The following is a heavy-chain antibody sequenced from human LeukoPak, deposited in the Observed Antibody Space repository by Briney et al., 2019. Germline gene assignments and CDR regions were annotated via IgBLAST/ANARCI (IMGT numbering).Heavy chain of an antibody. CDR3: ARLRIQLWYNDY. V-gene: IGHV3-11*06. D-gene: IGHD5-18*01. J-gene: IGHJ4*02. CDR1: GFTFSDYY. Sequence: GGTLRLSCAASGFTFSDYYMSWIRQAPGKGLEWVSYISSSSSYTNYADPVKGRFTISRDNAKNSLYQQMNSLRAEDTAVYYCARLRIQLWYNDYWGQGTLVTVSS. CDR2: ISSSSSYT.